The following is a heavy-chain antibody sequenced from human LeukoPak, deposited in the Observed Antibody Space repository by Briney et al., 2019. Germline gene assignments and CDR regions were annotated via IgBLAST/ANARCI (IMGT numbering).Heavy chain of an antibody. D-gene: IGHD6-13*01. CDR2: ISGNGGGT. CDR1: GFTFSSYA. CDR3: AKSFGYSRSWFDY. V-gene: IGHV3-23*01. J-gene: IGHJ4*02. Sequence: GGSLRLSCAASGFTFSSYAMSWARQAPGKGLEWVSGISGNGGGTYYADSVKGRFTISRDNSKNTPYLQMNSLRAEDTAVYYCAKSFGYSRSWFDYWGQGTLVTVSS.